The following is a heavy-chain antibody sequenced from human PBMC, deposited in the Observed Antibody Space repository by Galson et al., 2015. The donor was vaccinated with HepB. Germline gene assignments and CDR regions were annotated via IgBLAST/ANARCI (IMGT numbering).Heavy chain of an antibody. Sequence: SLRLSCAASGLTFSRYSMNWVRQAPGKGLEWISYISISGSTIYYSDSVEGRFTVSRDNGKSSLYLQMNSLRADDTAVYYCARCPFTDYYGSGIYFDYWGHGTPVTVSS. D-gene: IGHD3-10*01. J-gene: IGHJ4*03. CDR1: GLTFSRYS. CDR2: ISISGSTI. V-gene: IGHV3-48*01. CDR3: ARCPFTDYYGSGIYFDY.